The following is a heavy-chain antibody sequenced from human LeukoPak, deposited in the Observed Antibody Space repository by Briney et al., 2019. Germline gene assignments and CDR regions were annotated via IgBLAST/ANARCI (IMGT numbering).Heavy chain of an antibody. CDR3: ARELGGFGFDWFDP. V-gene: IGHV3-74*01. CDR1: GFTFSTYW. Sequence: PGGSLRLSCAASGFTFSTYWTHWVRQAPGKGLVSVSRINSDGSSTNYADSVKGRFTISRDNAKNTLYLQINSLRAEDTAVYYCARELGGFGFDWFDPWGQGTLVTVSS. J-gene: IGHJ5*02. CDR2: INSDGSST. D-gene: IGHD3-3*01.